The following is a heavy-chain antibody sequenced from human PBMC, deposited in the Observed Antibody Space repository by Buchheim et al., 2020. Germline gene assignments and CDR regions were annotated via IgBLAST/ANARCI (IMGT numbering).Heavy chain of an antibody. CDR3: ARDTTLDFWSGYPYFDY. CDR1: GGSISSSSYY. V-gene: IGHV4-39*07. D-gene: IGHD3-3*01. Sequence: QLQLQESGPGLVKPSETLSLTCTVSGGSISSSSYYWGWIRQPPGKGLERIGSIYYSGSTYYNPSLKSRVTISVDTSKNQFSLKLSSVTAADTAVYYCARDTTLDFWSGYPYFDYWGQGTL. J-gene: IGHJ4*02. CDR2: IYYSGST.